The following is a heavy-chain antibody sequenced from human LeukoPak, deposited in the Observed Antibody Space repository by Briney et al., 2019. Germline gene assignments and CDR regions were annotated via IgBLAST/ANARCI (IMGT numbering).Heavy chain of an antibody. D-gene: IGHD3-16*02. J-gene: IGHJ5*02. V-gene: IGHV3-74*01. Sequence: PGRSRRLSCAASGFTFNSYWMHWVRQVPGKGLVWVSRIDSDGSSTSYADSVKGRFTVSRDNAKNTVSLQMNSLRAEDTAVYYCVRDRIGFDPWGQGTLVTVSS. CDR3: VRDRIGFDP. CDR2: IDSDGSST. CDR1: GFTFNSYW.